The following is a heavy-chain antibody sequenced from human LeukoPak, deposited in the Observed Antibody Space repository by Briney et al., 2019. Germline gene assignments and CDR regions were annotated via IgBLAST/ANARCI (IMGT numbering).Heavy chain of an antibody. CDR2: IYYSAST. CDR1: GGSISSYY. Sequence: SETLSLTCTVSGGSISSYYWSWIRQPPGKGLEWIGYIYYSASTNYNPSLKSRVTISVAPSKNRFSLKLSSVTAADTAVYYCARHQSSSVDFDYWGQGTLVTVSS. D-gene: IGHD6-6*01. V-gene: IGHV4-59*08. J-gene: IGHJ4*02. CDR3: ARHQSSSVDFDY.